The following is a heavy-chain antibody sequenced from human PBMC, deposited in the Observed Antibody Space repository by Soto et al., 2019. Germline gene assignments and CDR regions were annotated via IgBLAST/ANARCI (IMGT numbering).Heavy chain of an antibody. Sequence: PGGSLRLSCAASGFTFSSYTMHWVRQAPGKGLEWVAFISYDGSNKYYADSVKGRFTISRDNSKNTLYLQMNSLRAEDTALFYCARGNFISVTSTVDYWGQGTLVTVSS. CDR2: ISYDGSNK. D-gene: IGHD6-19*01. CDR3: ARGNFISVTSTVDY. CDR1: GFTFSSYT. J-gene: IGHJ4*02. V-gene: IGHV3-30-3*01.